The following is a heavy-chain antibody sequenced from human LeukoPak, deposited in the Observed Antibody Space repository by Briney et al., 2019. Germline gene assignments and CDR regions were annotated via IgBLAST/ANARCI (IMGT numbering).Heavy chain of an antibody. CDR1: GGSITSDY. V-gene: IGHV4-4*07. CDR2: IYPPGAI. Sequence: SETLSLTCTVSGGSITSDYWNWIRQPAGKGLEWIGRIYPPGAINYNPSLKSRVTMSVDTSKNQISLRLNSVTAADTAVYFCARRGSSGWYFDLWGRGTLVTVSS. D-gene: IGHD6-25*01. J-gene: IGHJ2*01. CDR3: ARRGSSGWYFDL.